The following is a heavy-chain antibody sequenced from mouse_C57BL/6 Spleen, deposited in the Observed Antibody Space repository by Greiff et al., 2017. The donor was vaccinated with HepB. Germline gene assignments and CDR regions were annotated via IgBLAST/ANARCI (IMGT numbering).Heavy chain of an antibody. CDR3: ARGWGNYPFAY. CDR2: INYDGSST. CDR1: GFTFSDYY. J-gene: IGHJ3*01. Sequence: EVKLVESEGGLVQPGSSMKLSCTASGFTFSDYYMAWVRQVPEKGLEWVANINYDGSSTYYLDSLKSRFIISRDNAKNILYLQMSSLKSEDTATYYCARGWGNYPFAYWGQGTLVTVSA. D-gene: IGHD2-1*01. V-gene: IGHV5-16*01.